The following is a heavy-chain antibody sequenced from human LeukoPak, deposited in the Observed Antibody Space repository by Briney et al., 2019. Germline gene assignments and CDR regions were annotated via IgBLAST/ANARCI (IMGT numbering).Heavy chain of an antibody. V-gene: IGHV4-59*01. J-gene: IGHJ4*02. Sequence: SETLSLTCTVSGGSISNYYWSWIRQPPGKGLEWIGYITYSGSTNYNPSLKSRVTISVDTSKNQFSLKLSSVTAADTAVYCCAKSDYASGDYNVGYWGQGTLVTVSS. CDR1: GGSISNYY. CDR3: AKSDYASGDYNVGY. D-gene: IGHD4-17*01. CDR2: ITYSGST.